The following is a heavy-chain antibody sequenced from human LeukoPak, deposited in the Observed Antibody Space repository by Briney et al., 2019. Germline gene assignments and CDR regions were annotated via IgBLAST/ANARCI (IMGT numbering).Heavy chain of an antibody. Sequence: SETLSLTCTVSGGSISSYYWSWIRQPPGKGLEWIGYIYCSGSTNYNPSLKSRVTISVDTSKNQFSLKLSSVTAADTAVYYCARYYTDYYGMDVWGQGTTVTVSS. CDR3: ARYYTDYYGMDV. J-gene: IGHJ6*02. V-gene: IGHV4-59*08. CDR2: IYCSGST. CDR1: GGSISSYY. D-gene: IGHD3-10*01.